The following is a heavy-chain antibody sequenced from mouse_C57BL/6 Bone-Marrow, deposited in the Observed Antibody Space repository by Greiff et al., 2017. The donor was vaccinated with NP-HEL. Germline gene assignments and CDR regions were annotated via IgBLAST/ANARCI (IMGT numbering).Heavy chain of an antibody. CDR1: GYSFTSYW. CDR2: INPSSGYT. CDR3: ARCDYCISY. V-gene: IGHV1-7*01. D-gene: IGHD2-13*01. J-gene: IGHJ2*01. Sequence: QVQLQQSGAELAKPGASVKMSCKASGYSFTSYWMHWVKQRPGKGLEWIGYINPSSGYTTYNQKFKDKATLTADKSSSTAYMQLSSLTYEDSAVYYCARCDYCISYWGQGTPLTVSS.